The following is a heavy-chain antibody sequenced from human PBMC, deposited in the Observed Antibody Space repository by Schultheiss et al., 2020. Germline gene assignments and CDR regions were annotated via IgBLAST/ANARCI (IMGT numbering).Heavy chain of an antibody. CDR1: GGSISSSSYY. D-gene: IGHD3-16*02. V-gene: IGHV4-39*01. CDR3: ARAYYDYVWGSYRYPLVYVDY. Sequence: SATLSLTCTVSGGSISSSSYYWGWIRQHPGKGLEWIGYIYYSGSTYYNPSLKSRVTISVDTSKNQFSLKLSSVTAADTAVYYCARAYYDYVWGSYRYPLVYVDYWGQGNLGTVAS. J-gene: IGHJ4*02. CDR2: IYYSGST.